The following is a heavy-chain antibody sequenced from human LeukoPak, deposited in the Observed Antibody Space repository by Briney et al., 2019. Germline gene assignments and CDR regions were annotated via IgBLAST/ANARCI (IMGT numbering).Heavy chain of an antibody. CDR3: ARMSSSSWFVCDY. CDR2: IKQDGSEK. V-gene: IGHV3-7*01. CDR1: GFTFSSYW. Sequence: PGGSLRLSCAASGFTFSSYWMTWIRQVPGKGLEWVANIKQDGSEKYYVDSVTGRFAISRDNAKNSLYLQMNSLRAGDTAVYYCARMSSSSWFVCDYWGQGTLVTVSS. D-gene: IGHD6-13*01. J-gene: IGHJ4*02.